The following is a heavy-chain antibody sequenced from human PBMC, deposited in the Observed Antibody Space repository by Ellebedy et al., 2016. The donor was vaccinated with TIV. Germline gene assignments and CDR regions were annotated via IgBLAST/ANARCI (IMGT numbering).Heavy chain of an antibody. V-gene: IGHV3-7*01. J-gene: IGHJ5*02. D-gene: IGHD4-23*01. CDR1: GFTFSIYW. CDR3: ARDYRGNERNWFDP. CDR2: IKQDGSEK. Sequence: PGGSLRLSCAASGFTFSIYWMSWVRQAPGKGLECVANIKQDGSEKSYVDSVKGRFTISRDNSKNTLYLQMNSLRAEDTAVYYCARDYRGNERNWFDPWGQGTLVTVSS.